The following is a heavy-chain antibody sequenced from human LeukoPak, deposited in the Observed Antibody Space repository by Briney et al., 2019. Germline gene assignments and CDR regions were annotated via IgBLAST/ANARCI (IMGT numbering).Heavy chain of an antibody. J-gene: IGHJ4*02. V-gene: IGHV3-74*01. D-gene: IGHD3-22*01. Sequence: GGSLRLSCAASGFTFSSYWMHWVRQAPGKGLAWVSRINSDGSSTSYADSVKGRFTISRDNAKNTLYLQMNSLRAEDTAVYYCAGHVVAVGFDYWGQGTLVTVSS. CDR2: INSDGSST. CDR3: AGHVVAVGFDY. CDR1: GFTFSSYW.